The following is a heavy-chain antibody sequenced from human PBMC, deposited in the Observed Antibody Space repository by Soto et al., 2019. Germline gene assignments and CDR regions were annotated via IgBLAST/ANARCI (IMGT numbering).Heavy chain of an antibody. V-gene: IGHV3-30-3*01. CDR2: ISYDGSNK. CDR3: AKGYCSGGSCAPDAFDI. Sequence: GGSLRLSCAASGFTFSSYAMHWVRQAPGKGLEWVAVISYDGSNKYYADSVKGRFTISRDNSKNTLYLQMNSLRAEDTAVYYCAKGYCSGGSCAPDAFDIWGQGTMVTVSS. CDR1: GFTFSSYA. J-gene: IGHJ3*02. D-gene: IGHD2-15*01.